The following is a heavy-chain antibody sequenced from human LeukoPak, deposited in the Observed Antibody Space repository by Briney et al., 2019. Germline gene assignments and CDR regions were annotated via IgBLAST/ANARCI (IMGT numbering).Heavy chain of an antibody. V-gene: IGHV3-13*01. CDR1: GFTLSSYD. J-gene: IGHJ3*02. CDR3: ARACSGGSCYSAFDI. D-gene: IGHD2-15*01. CDR2: IGTAGDT. Sequence: GGSLRLSCAASGFTLSSYDMHWVRQATGKGLEWVSAIGTAGDTYYPGSVKGRFTISRENAKNSLYLQMNSLRAGDTAVYYCARACSGGSCYSAFDIWGQGTMVTVSS.